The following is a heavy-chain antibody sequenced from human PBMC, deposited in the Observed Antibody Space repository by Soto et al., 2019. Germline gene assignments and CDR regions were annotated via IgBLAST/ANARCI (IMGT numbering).Heavy chain of an antibody. CDR2: ISWNSGSI. CDR3: AKGTSLELRRGFDY. CDR1: GFTFDDHA. D-gene: IGHD1-7*01. Sequence: PGGSLRLSCAASGFTFDDHAMHWVRQAPGKGLEWVSGISWNSGSIGYADSVKGRFTISRDNAKNSLYLQMNSLRAEDTALYYCAKGTSLELRRGFDYWGQGTLVTVSS. J-gene: IGHJ4*02. V-gene: IGHV3-9*01.